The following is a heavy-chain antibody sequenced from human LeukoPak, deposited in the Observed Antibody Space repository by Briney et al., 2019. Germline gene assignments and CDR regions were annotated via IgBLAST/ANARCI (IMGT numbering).Heavy chain of an antibody. J-gene: IGHJ4*02. CDR3: ATQPTTMVRGVIPPNY. D-gene: IGHD3-10*01. CDR2: IYHSGST. Sequence: SSETLSHTCTVSGYSISSGYYWGWIRQPPGKGLEWIGSIYHSGSTYYNPSLKSRVTISVDTSKNQFSLKLSSVTAADTAVYYCATQPTTMVRGVIPPNYWGQGTLVTVSS. CDR1: GYSISSGYY. V-gene: IGHV4-38-2*02.